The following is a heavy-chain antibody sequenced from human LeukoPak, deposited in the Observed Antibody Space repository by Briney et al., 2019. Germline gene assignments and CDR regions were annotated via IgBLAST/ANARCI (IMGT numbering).Heavy chain of an antibody. V-gene: IGHV4-34*01. CDR2: INHSGST. CDR1: GGSFSGYY. CDR3: ARGFMVRGVQRFDY. D-gene: IGHD3-10*01. Sequence: SETLSLTCTVYGGSFSGYYWSWIRQPPGKGLEWIGEINHSGSTNYNPSLKSRVTISVDTSKNQFSLKLSSVTAADTAVYYCARGFMVRGVQRFDYWGQGTLVTVSS. J-gene: IGHJ4*02.